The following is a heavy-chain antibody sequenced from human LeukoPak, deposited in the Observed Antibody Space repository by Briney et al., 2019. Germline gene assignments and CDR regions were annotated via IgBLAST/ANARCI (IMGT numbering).Heavy chain of an antibody. Sequence: GGSLRLSCAASGFIFDDNTVMQWVRQAPGKGLEWVSAISWRTSSIGYADSVKGRFTIPGDNAKKSLYLQMNSLRAEDTALYYCAKGETGTGFFDYWGQGTLVTVSA. V-gene: IGHV3-9*01. D-gene: IGHD1/OR15-1a*01. CDR3: AKGETGTGFFDY. CDR2: ISWRTSSI. J-gene: IGHJ4*02. CDR1: GFIFDDNTV.